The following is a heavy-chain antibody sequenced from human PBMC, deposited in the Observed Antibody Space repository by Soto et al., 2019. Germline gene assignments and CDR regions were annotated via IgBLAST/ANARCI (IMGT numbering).Heavy chain of an antibody. CDR1: GFTFSSYG. CDR3: AKGRFERAPVLFDY. D-gene: IGHD2-8*02. V-gene: IGHV3-30*18. J-gene: IGHJ4*02. CDR2: ISYDGSNK. Sequence: GGSLRLSCAASGFTFSSYGMHWVRQAPGKGLEWVAVISYDGSNKYYADSVKGRFTISRDNSKNTLYLQMNSLRAEDTAVYYCAKGRFERAPVLFDYWGRGTLVTVSS.